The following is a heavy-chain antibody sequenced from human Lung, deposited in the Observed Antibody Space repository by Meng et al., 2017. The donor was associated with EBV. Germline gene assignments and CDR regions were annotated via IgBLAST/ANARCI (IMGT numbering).Heavy chain of an antibody. Sequence: QVQLVQFGAEVKKPGASVKVSCKASGYTFTDYYIHWVRQAPGQGLEWMGRIDPNSGGTNYAQKFQGRVTMTRDTSISTAYMELSRLRSDDTAVYYCARDTSNWFDPWGQGTLVTVSS. CDR2: IDPNSGGT. CDR3: ARDTSNWFDP. J-gene: IGHJ5*02. V-gene: IGHV1-2*06. CDR1: GYTFTDYY.